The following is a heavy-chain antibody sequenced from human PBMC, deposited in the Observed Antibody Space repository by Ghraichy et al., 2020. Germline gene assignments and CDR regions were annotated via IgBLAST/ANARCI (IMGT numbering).Heavy chain of an antibody. Sequence: SETLSLTCAVYGGSFSGYYWSWIRQPPGKGLEWIGEINHSGSTNYNPSLKSRVTISVDTSKNQFSLKLSSVTAADTAVYYCARPQTYSSSYIYWGQGTLVTVSS. CDR1: GGSFSGYY. D-gene: IGHD6-13*01. J-gene: IGHJ4*02. CDR2: INHSGST. V-gene: IGHV4-34*01. CDR3: ARPQTYSSSYIY.